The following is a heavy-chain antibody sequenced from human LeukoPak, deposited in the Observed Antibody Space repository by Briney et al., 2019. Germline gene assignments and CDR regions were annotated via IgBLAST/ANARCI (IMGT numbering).Heavy chain of an antibody. CDR1: GFIFSSFS. CDR2: ISSSSRTI. D-gene: IGHD2-15*01. J-gene: IGHJ3*02. CDR3: ARWKFYSGGEADAFDI. Sequence: PGGSLRLSCAASGFIFSSFSMNWVRQAPGKGLEWISYISSSSRTIYYADSVKGRFTISRDNAKNSLYLQMNSLRAEDTAVYYCARWKFYSGGEADAFDIWGQGTMVTVSS. V-gene: IGHV3-48*01.